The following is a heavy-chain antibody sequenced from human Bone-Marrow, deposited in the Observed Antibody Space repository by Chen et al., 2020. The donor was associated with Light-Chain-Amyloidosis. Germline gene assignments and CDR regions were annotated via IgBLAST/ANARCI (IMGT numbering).Heavy chain of an antibody. CDR3: ARVEVTTSFYYYGMDV. CDR1: GYTFTGYY. V-gene: IGHV1-2*04. CDR2: INPNSGGT. Sequence: QVQLVQSGAEVKKPGASVKVSCKASGYTFTGYYMHWVRQAPGQGLEWMGWINPNSGGTNYAQKFQGWVTMTRDTSISTAYMELSRLRSDDTAVYYCARVEVTTSFYYYGMDVWGQGTTVTVSS. D-gene: IGHD4-17*01. J-gene: IGHJ6*02.